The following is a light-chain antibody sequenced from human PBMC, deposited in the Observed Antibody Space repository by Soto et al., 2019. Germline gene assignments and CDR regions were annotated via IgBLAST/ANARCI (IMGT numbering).Light chain of an antibody. J-gene: IGLJ2*01. CDR2: EVS. CDR1: SSDVGGYNF. Sequence: QSVLTQPASVSGSPGQSITISCTGTSSDVGGYNFVSWYQQPPGKGPKLMIFEVSNRPSGVSTRFSGSKSGNTASLTTSGLQAEDEADYYCSSYTSGSTIIFGGGTKLTVL. V-gene: IGLV2-14*01. CDR3: SSYTSGSTII.